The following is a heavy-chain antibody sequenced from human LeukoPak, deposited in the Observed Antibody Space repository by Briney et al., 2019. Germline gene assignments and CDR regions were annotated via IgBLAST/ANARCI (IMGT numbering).Heavy chain of an antibody. J-gene: IGHJ6*03. CDR3: AKGGIHRGYYYYYMDV. CDR1: GFTFDDYA. D-gene: IGHD6-13*01. V-gene: IGHV3-9*01. CDR2: ISWNSGSI. Sequence: GGSLRLSCAASGFTFDDYAMHWVRQAPGKGLEWVSGISWNSGSIGYADSVKGRFTISRDNAKNSLYLQMISLRAEDTALYYCAKGGIHRGYYYYYMDVWGKGTTVTISS.